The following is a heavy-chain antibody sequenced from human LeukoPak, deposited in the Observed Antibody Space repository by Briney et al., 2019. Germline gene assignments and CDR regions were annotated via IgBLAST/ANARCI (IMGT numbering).Heavy chain of an antibody. CDR2: IYGSGST. Sequence: SETLSLTCTVSGGSIGTYYWSWIRQPAGKGLEWIGHIYGSGSTYYNPSLKSRVTMSVDTSKNQFSLKLSSVTAADTAVYYCARDFVVVPAAMGAAFDIWGQGTMVTVSS. V-gene: IGHV4-4*07. J-gene: IGHJ3*02. D-gene: IGHD2-2*01. CDR1: GGSIGTYY. CDR3: ARDFVVVPAAMGAAFDI.